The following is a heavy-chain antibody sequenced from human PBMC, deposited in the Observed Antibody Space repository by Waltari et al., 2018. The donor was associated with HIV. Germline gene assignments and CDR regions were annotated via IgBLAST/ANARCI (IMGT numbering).Heavy chain of an antibody. Sequence: EVQLVQSGAEVKQPGESLKISCKASGYILSDHWIGVVRQPPGKGLEWMGISYPDDSDARYSPSFQGHIRFSVDRSTSTAYVQWTSVKTSDTAVYYCARQKESRLDDWGQGTQVTVSS. J-gene: IGHJ4*02. CDR2: SYPDDSDA. V-gene: IGHV5-51*01. CDR1: GYILSDHW. D-gene: IGHD1-1*01. CDR3: ARQKESRLDD.